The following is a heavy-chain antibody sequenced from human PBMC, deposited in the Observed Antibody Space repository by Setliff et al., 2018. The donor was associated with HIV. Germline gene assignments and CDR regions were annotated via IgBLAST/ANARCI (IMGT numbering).Heavy chain of an antibody. J-gene: IGHJ4*02. Sequence: SETLSLTCTVSGDSISSSIYYWGWVRQPPGKGLEWIGGIYYTGSPFYNPSLKSRVTISVDTSNNQFSLKLSSVTAADSAVYFCARLRSSMVRGVVINPRGIDHWGQGTLGTGSS. CDR3: ARLRSSMVRGVVINPRGIDH. CDR2: IYYTGSP. CDR1: GDSISSSIYY. D-gene: IGHD3-10*01. V-gene: IGHV4-39*01.